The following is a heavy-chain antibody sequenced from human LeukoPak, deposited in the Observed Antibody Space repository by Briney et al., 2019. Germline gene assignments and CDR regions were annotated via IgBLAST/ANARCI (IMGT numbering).Heavy chain of an antibody. CDR3: AKPRTGNYGGQLDY. D-gene: IGHD1-7*01. Sequence: GGSLRLSCAASGFTFSSYGMTWVRQAPGKGLEWVSAISGSGGDTYYADSVKGRFTISRDNSRNTFFLQMNSLRAEDTAVHYCAKPRTGNYGGQLDYWGQGILLTVSS. V-gene: IGHV3-23*01. CDR1: GFTFSSYG. CDR2: ISGSGGDT. J-gene: IGHJ4*02.